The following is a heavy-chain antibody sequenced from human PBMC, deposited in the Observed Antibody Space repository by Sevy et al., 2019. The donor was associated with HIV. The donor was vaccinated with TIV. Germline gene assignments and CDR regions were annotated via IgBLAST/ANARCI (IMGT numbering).Heavy chain of an antibody. CDR3: ARSSVDIAVTKFYYCGMDV. D-gene: IGHD5-12*01. V-gene: IGHV6-1*01. J-gene: IGHJ6*02. CDR1: GDSVSSNSAA. Sequence: KQSQTLSLTCAISGDSVSSNSAAWNWIRQSPSRGLEWLGRTYYRSKWYNDYAVSVKSRITINPDTSKNQFTLQLNSVTPEDTAVNYWARSSVDIAVTKFYYCGMDVWGQGTTVTVSS. CDR2: TYYRSKWYN.